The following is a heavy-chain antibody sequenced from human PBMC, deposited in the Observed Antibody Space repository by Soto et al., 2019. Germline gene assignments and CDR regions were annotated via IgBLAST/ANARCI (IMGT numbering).Heavy chain of an antibody. J-gene: IGHJ4*02. CDR3: ARGYDYLIDY. CDR1: GFSFSAYW. V-gene: IGHV3-7*01. D-gene: IGHD3-16*01. CDR2: IDPDGSVK. Sequence: LRVSCAASGFSFSAYWINWVRQTPGKGLEWVANIDPDGSVKNYAESVKGRFTISRDNAKNSLYLQMNSLRAEDTAVYSCARGYDYLIDYWGQGTLVTFSS.